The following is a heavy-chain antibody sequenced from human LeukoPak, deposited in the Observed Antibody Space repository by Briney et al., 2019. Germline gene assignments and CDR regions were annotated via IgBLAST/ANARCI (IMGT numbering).Heavy chain of an antibody. J-gene: IGHJ4*02. CDR2: ISYDGSNK. V-gene: IGHV3-30-3*01. Sequence: GGSLRLSCAASGFTFSSYAMHWVRQAPGKGLEWVAVISYDGSNKYYADSVKGRFTISRDNSKNTLYLQMNSLRAEDTAVYYCARDPGSGWSRFDYWGQGTLVTVSS. CDR3: ARDPGSGWSRFDY. D-gene: IGHD6-19*01. CDR1: GFTFSSYA.